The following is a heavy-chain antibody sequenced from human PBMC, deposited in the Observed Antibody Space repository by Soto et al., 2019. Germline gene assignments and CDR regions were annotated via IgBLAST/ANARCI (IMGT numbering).Heavy chain of an antibody. V-gene: IGHV1-69*06. Sequence: QVLLVPSGAEVKKPGSSVKVSGQLSGATFSSYAMSWFLQAPGQGLEWIGGIIPFFGTPNYAQKFQGRVTITADTSTATSYMELSSLRSDDTAVYYCARDKGAYYSHLVYWGQGTMVTVSS. J-gene: IGHJ4*02. CDR2: IIPFFGTP. CDR1: GATFSSYA. D-gene: IGHD3-22*01. CDR3: ARDKGAYYSHLVY.